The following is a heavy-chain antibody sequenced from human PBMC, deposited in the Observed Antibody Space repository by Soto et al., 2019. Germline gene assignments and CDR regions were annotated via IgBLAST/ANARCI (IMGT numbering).Heavy chain of an antibody. CDR3: ARGLHWNYGYGY. J-gene: IGHJ4*01. V-gene: IGHV4-61*01. CDR1: GGSVVSGIDY. Sequence: SETLSLTCTVSGGSVVSGIDYWSWIRQPPGKGLEWIAYIYQTTITNYNPSLRSRVTISVDSSKNQFSLKLTSVTAADTAVYYCARGLHWNYGYGYWGQGTLVTVSS. CDR2: IYQTTIT. D-gene: IGHD1-7*01.